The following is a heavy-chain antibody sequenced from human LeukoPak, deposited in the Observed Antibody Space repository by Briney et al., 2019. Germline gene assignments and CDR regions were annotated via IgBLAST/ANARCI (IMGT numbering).Heavy chain of an antibody. CDR2: INPNSGGT. Sequence: GASVKVSCKXSGYTFTGYYMHWVRQAPGQGLEWMGRINPNSGGTNYAQKFQGRVTMTRDTSISTAYMELSRLRSDDTAVYYCARRGEWLPLVDWFDPWGQGTLVTVSS. CDR3: ARRGEWLPLVDWFDP. CDR1: GYTFTGYY. V-gene: IGHV1-2*06. D-gene: IGHD5-24*01. J-gene: IGHJ5*02.